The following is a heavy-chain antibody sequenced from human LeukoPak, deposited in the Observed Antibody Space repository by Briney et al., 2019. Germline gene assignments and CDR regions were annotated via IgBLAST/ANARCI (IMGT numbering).Heavy chain of an antibody. V-gene: IGHV4-39*07. CDR1: GGSISSSSYY. CDR3: ARVWTSSGWPLGWFDP. D-gene: IGHD6-19*01. Sequence: SETLSLTCTVSGGSISSSSYYWGWIRQPPGKGLEWIGSIYYSGSTNYNPSLKSRVTISVDTSKNQFSLKLSSVTAADTAVYYCARVWTSSGWPLGWFDPWGQGTLVTVSS. J-gene: IGHJ5*02. CDR2: IYYSGST.